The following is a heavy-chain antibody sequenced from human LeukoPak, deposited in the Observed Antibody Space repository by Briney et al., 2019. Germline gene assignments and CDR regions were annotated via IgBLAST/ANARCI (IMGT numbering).Heavy chain of an antibody. D-gene: IGHD1-26*01. CDR1: GFTFSTYW. V-gene: IGHV3-74*01. CDR3: ARESTVGPIQTDAFDF. Sequence: GGSLRLSCAGSGFTFSTYWMHWVRQAPGKGLVWVSRIHGVDGRTSYADSVKRRFTISRDNAKNTVYLQMNNLRAEDTALYYCARESTVGPIQTDAFDFWGQGTMVTVSS. J-gene: IGHJ3*01. CDR2: IHGVDGRT.